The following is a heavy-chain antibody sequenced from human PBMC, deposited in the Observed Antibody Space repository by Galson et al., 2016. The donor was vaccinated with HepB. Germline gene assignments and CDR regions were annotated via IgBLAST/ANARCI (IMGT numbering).Heavy chain of an antibody. J-gene: IGHJ5*02. V-gene: IGHV2-5*01. CDR2: VYWNADK. D-gene: IGHD3-3*01. CDR3: VHRTNRFWSGYSYNWFDP. CDR1: GFSLDASGEG. Sequence: PALVKPTQTLTLTCTVSGFSLDASGEGVAWIRQPPGKALEWLALVYWNADKRYSPSLESRLTITRDISRNQVVLAMTDMDPVDTATYHCVHRTNRFWSGYSYNWFDPWGQGILVTVSS.